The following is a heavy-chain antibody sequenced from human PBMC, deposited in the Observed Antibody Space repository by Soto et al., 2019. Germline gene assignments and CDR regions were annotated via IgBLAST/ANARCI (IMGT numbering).Heavy chain of an antibody. CDR3: ARRIQLWLHDRSPNWFDP. J-gene: IGHJ5*02. V-gene: IGHV4-31*03. Sequence: PSETLSLTCTVSGGSISSGGYYWSWIRQHPGKGLEWIGYIYYSGSTYYNPSLKSRVTISVDTSKNQFSLKLSSVTAADTAVYYCARRIQLWLHDRSPNWFDPWGQGTLVTVSS. CDR1: GGSISSGGYY. D-gene: IGHD5-18*01. CDR2: IYYSGST.